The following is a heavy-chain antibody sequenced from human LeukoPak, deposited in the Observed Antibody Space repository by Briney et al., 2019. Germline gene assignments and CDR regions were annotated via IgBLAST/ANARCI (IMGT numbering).Heavy chain of an antibody. CDR2: IYTSGST. CDR1: GGSISSGSYY. J-gene: IGHJ2*01. Sequence: SQTLSLTCTVSGGSISSGSYYWSWIRQPAGKGLEWIGRIYTSGSTNYNPSLKSRVTISVDTSKNQFSLKLSSVTAADTAVYYCARGRYSSGWYDWYFDLWGRGTLVTVSS. V-gene: IGHV4-61*02. CDR3: ARGRYSSGWYDWYFDL. D-gene: IGHD6-19*01.